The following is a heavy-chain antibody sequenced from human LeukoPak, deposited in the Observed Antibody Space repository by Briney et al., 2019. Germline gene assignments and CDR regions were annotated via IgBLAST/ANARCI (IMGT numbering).Heavy chain of an antibody. Sequence: GGSLRLSCVASGFTFSSYSLHWVRQAPGKGLEWVAVISFDGSHQYFADSVKGRFTISRDNSNITLYLQMNSLRAEDTAVYYCATPLISISSTTYYNYFEYWGQGALVTVSS. CDR1: GFTFSSYS. D-gene: IGHD2-2*01. V-gene: IGHV3-30*04. J-gene: IGHJ4*02. CDR2: ISFDGSHQ. CDR3: ATPLISISSTTYYNYFEY.